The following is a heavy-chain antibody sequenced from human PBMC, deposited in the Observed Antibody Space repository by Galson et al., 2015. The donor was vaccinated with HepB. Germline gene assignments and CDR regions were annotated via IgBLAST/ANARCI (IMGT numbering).Heavy chain of an antibody. CDR1: GFTFSSYA. D-gene: IGHD6-13*01. J-gene: IGHJ6*02. CDR2: ISYDGSNK. CDR3: ARDRSIAAAGTYYYYGMDV. V-gene: IGHV3-30-3*01. Sequence: SLRLSCAASGFTFSSYAMHWVRQAPGKGLEWVAVISYDGSNKYYADSVKGRFTISRDNSKNTLYLQMNSLRAEDTAVYYCARDRSIAAAGTYYYYGMDVWGQGTTVTVSS.